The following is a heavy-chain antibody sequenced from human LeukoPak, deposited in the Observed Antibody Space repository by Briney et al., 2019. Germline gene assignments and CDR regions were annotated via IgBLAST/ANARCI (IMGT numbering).Heavy chain of an antibody. Sequence: GGSLRLSCAASGFTFSSYSMNWVRQAPGKGLEWVSYISSSSSTIYYADSVKGRFTISRDNAKNSLYLQMNSLRAEDTAVYYCARAQYYDAFDIWGQGTMVTVSS. CDR2: ISSSSSTI. CDR3: ARAQYYDAFDI. D-gene: IGHD3-10*01. V-gene: IGHV3-48*01. CDR1: GFTFSSYS. J-gene: IGHJ3*02.